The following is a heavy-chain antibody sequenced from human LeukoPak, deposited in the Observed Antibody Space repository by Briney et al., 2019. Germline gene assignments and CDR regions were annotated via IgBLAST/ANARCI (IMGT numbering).Heavy chain of an antibody. CDR3: AKAHRAAYYFDY. CDR2: ISGSGGST. Sequence: PAGSLRLSCAASGFTFSSYALSWVRQAPGKGLEWVSAISGSGGSTYYADSVKGRFAISRDNSKHALYLQMNSLRAEATAVYYCAKAHRAAYYFDYWGQGTLVTVSS. V-gene: IGHV3-23*01. CDR1: GFTFSSYA. J-gene: IGHJ4*02. D-gene: IGHD6-25*01.